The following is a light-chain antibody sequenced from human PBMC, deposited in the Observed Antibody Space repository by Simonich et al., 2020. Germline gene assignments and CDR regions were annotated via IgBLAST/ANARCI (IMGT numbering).Light chain of an antibody. V-gene: IGKV1-5*03. J-gene: IGKJ1*01. CDR2: TAS. Sequence: DIQMTQSPSTLSASVGDRVTITCRASQSISSWWAWYQQKPGKAPKLLIYTASSLESGVPSRFSGSGSGTEFTLTISSLQPDDFATYYCQQYNSYSRTFGQGTKVEIK. CDR3: QQYNSYSRT. CDR1: QSISSW.